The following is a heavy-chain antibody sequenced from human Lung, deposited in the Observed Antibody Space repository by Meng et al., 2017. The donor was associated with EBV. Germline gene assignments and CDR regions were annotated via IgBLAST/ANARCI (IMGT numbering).Heavy chain of an antibody. CDR1: GFTFSDYY. Sequence: QVQLVESGGGLVKPGGSLRLSCAAYGFTFSDYYMSWIRQAPGKGLEWVSYISSSGNTIYYADSVKGRFTISRDNAKNSLYLQMNSLRAEDTAVYFCAKRYSSGWFVDYWGQGTLVTVSS. J-gene: IGHJ4*02. CDR2: ISSSGNTI. V-gene: IGHV3-11*01. D-gene: IGHD6-19*01. CDR3: AKRYSSGWFVDY.